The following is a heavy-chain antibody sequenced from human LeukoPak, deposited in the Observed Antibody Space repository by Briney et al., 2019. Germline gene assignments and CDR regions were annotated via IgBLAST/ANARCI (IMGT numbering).Heavy chain of an antibody. CDR2: SHYSGIT. CDR3: ARVKKYSSSSGTNYFHMDV. CDR1: GGSISSYY. D-gene: IGHD6-6*01. Sequence: SETLSLTCTVSGGSISSYYWSWIRQPPGKGLEWIGYSHYSGITDYNPSLKSRVTISVDTSKNQFSLKLSSVTAADTAVYYCARVKKYSSSSGTNYFHMDVWGKGTTVTVSS. J-gene: IGHJ6*03. V-gene: IGHV4-59*01.